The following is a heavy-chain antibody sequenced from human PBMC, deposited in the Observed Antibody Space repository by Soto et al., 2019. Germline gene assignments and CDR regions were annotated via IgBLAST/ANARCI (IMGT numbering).Heavy chain of an antibody. D-gene: IGHD5-12*01. CDR3: ARPGGGYSGYGSWDYGMDV. CDR2: INPNSGGT. CDR1: GYTFTGYY. Sequence: QVQLVQSGAEVKKPGASVKVSCKASGYTFTGYYMHWVRQAPGQGLEWMGWINPNSGGTNYAQKFQGRVTMTMDTSISTAYMELSRLRSDDTAVYYCARPGGGYSGYGSWDYGMDVWGQGTTVTVSS. J-gene: IGHJ6*02. V-gene: IGHV1-2*02.